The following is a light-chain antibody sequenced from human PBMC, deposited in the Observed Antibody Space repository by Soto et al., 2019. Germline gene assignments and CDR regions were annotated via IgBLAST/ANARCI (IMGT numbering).Light chain of an antibody. CDR1: SSDVGGYNY. V-gene: IGLV2-8*01. J-gene: IGLJ1*01. Sequence: QSALTQPPSASGSPGQSVTISCTGTSSDVGGYNYVSWYQQHPGKAPKLMIYEVSKRPSGVPDRFSGSKSGNTASLTVYGLQAEDEADYYCSSYAGSNNFGVFGTGTKLTVL. CDR3: SSYAGSNNFGV. CDR2: EVS.